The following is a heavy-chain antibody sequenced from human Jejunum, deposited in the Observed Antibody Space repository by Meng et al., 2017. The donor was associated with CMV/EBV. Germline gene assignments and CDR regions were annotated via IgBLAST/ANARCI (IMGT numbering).Heavy chain of an antibody. CDR1: IGARGSSNYY. J-gene: IGHJ4*02. Sequence: GLGLEGPSEALPLTCMLSIGARGSSNYYWGWIRQPPGKGLEWIGSIYYSGTIYYNPSLKSRGTISVDTSKSQFSLRLSSVTAADTAVYYCARGTGSYGHQFDYWGQGTLVTVSS. CDR2: IYYSGTI. CDR3: ARGTGSYGHQFDY. V-gene: IGHV4-39*07. D-gene: IGHD5-18*01.